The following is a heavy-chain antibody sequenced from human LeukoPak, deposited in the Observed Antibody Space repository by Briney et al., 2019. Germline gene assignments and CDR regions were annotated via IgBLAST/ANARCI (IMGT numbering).Heavy chain of an antibody. CDR1: GGSISSGGYS. V-gene: IGHV4-30-2*01. CDR2: IYHSGST. D-gene: IGHD2-15*01. CDR3: ARARVVAATRLYYYGMDV. J-gene: IGHJ6*02. Sequence: SQTLSLTCAVSGGSISSGGYSWSWIRQPPGKGLEWIGYIYHSGSTYYNPSLKSRVTISVDRSKNQFSLKLSSVTAADTAVYYCARARVVAATRLYYYGMDVWGQGTTVTVSS.